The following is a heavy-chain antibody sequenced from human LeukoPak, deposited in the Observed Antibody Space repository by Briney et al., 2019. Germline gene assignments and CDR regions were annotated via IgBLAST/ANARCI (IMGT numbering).Heavy chain of an antibody. CDR3: AKDVEAAAGSEYDY. J-gene: IGHJ4*02. CDR2: ISWDGGST. Sequence: GASLRLSCAASGFTFDDYAMHWVRQAPGKGLEWVSLISWDGGSTYYADSVKGRFTISRDNSKNSLYLQMNSLRAEDTALYYCAKDVEAAAGSEYDYWGQGTLVTVSS. D-gene: IGHD6-13*01. V-gene: IGHV3-43D*04. CDR1: GFTFDDYA.